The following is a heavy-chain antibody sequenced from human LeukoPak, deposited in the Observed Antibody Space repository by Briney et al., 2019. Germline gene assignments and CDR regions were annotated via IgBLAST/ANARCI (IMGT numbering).Heavy chain of an antibody. CDR3: ARDGTGDYPLDY. D-gene: IGHD4-17*01. CDR1: GGSISSSNW. V-gene: IGHV4-4*02. Sequence: SETLSLTCAVSGGSISSSNWWSWVRQPPGKGLEWIGEIYHSGSTNYNPSLKSRVTISVDKSKNQFSLKLSSVTAEDTAVYYCARDGTGDYPLDYWGQGTLVTVSS. CDR2: IYHSGST. J-gene: IGHJ4*02.